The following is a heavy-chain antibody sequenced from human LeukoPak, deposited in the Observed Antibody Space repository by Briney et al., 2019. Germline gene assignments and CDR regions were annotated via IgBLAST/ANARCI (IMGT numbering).Heavy chain of an antibody. D-gene: IGHD3-10*01. Sequence: PSETLSLTCAVSGGSISSSNWWSWVRQPPGKGLEWIGEIYHSESTNYNPSPKSRVTISVDKSKNQFSLKLSSVTAADTAVYYCARPDWDYGSGSYYYWGQGTLVTVSS. V-gene: IGHV4-4*02. J-gene: IGHJ4*02. CDR3: ARPDWDYGSGSYYY. CDR1: GGSISSSNW. CDR2: IYHSEST.